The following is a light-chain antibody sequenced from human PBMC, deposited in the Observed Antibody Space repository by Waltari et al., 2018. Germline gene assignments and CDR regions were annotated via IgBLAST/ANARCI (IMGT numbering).Light chain of an antibody. V-gene: IGLV2-23*02. J-gene: IGLJ2*01. CDR2: AVS. CDR3: SSYAGSSKGV. CDR1: SRDCGNYKR. Sequence: QSALTQPASVSGSPGPSITIPCTGTSRDCGNYKRFSWYQQHPGKAPKLMIYAVSKRPSGVSDRFSGSKSGDMASLTISGLQPEDEAEYFCSSYAGSSKGVFGGGTKVTVL.